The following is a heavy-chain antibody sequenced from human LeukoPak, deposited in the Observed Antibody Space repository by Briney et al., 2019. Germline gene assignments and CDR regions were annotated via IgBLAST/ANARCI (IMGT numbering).Heavy chain of an antibody. CDR2: IYYSGST. D-gene: IGHD2-2*01. J-gene: IGHJ4*02. CDR1: GGSISSYY. CDR3: ARLSSTRVIDY. V-gene: IGHV4-59*08. Sequence: SETLSLTCTVSGGSISSYYWSWIRQPPGKGLEWIGYIYYSGSTNYNPSLKSRVTISVDTSKNQFSLKLSSVTAADTAVYYCARLSSTRVIDYWGQGTLVTVSP.